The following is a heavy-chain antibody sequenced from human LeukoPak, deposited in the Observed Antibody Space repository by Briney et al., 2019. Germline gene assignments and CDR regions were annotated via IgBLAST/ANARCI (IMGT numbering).Heavy chain of an antibody. V-gene: IGHV3-7*03. Sequence: GGSLRLSCAASGFTFSSYWMSWVRQAPGKGLEWVANIKQDGSEKFYVDSVKGRFTISRDNSKNTLYLQMNSLRAEDTAVYYCAKDGYYYYMDVWGKGTTVTISS. CDR1: GFTFSSYW. J-gene: IGHJ6*03. CDR3: AKDGYYYYMDV. CDR2: IKQDGSEK.